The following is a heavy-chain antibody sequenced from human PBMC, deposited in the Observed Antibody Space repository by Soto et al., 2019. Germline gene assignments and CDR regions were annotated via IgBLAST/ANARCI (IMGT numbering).Heavy chain of an antibody. D-gene: IGHD3-10*01. J-gene: IGHJ4*02. Sequence: SETLSLTCTVSGGSITNYYWSWIRQPPGKGLELIGYIYYSGSTNYNPSLKSRVTISVDTSKNQFSLKLSSVTAADTAVYYCARTYGSGSYSTFDFWGQRTLVTVSS. CDR1: GGSITNYY. CDR3: ARTYGSGSYSTFDF. CDR2: IYYSGST. V-gene: IGHV4-59*08.